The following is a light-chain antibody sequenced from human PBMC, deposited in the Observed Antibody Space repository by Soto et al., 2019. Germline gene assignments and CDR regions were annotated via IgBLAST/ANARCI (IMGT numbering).Light chain of an antibody. J-gene: IGKJ1*01. CDR1: ENVRTF. CDR2: GAS. V-gene: IGKV3-11*01. Sequence: VLTQSPATLSLSPGERATLSCRASENVRTFVDWYQQKPGQAPRLLIYGASNRATDIPARFSGSGSGTDFTLTISNLEPEDFAVYYCQQHSHWPPWTFXQGTKVDI. CDR3: QQHSHWPPWT.